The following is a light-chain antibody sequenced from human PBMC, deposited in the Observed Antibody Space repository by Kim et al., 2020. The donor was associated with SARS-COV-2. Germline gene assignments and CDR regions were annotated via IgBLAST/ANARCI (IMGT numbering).Light chain of an antibody. CDR2: DTS. J-gene: IGKJ4*01. CDR3: QHRDGWPLT. Sequence: SLSPGEGATLSSRASQSIGRYLAWYHHKSGQAPRLLIYDTSNRATGIPPRFSGSGSGTDFTLTITSLEPEDFALYYCQHRDGWPLTFGGGTKLEI. CDR1: QSIGRY. V-gene: IGKV3-11*01.